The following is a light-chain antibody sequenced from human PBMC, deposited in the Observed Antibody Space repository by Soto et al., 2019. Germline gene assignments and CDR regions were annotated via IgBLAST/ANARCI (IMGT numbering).Light chain of an antibody. CDR3: SSYTTSNTYV. Sequence: HPASPSGYPGQSITIPCTGRSSDVGAYNYVSWYQQHPGKAPKFMIYEVSNRPSGVSNRFSGSKSGNTASLTVSGLQAEDEADYYCSSYTTSNTYVFGTGTKVTVL. CDR1: SSDVGAYNY. V-gene: IGLV2-14*01. J-gene: IGLJ1*01. CDR2: EVS.